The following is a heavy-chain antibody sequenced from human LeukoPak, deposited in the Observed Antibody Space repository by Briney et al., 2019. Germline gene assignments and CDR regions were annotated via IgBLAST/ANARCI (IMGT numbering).Heavy chain of an antibody. Sequence: GGSLRLSCAASGFTFSSYAMSWVRQAPGKGREWVSANSGSGGSTNYAGSEKGRFTISRDNSKNTLYLQMNSLRAEDTAVYYCANYRPPYGGNSGDYWGQGTLVTVSS. V-gene: IGHV3-23*01. J-gene: IGHJ4*02. CDR3: ANYRPPYGGNSGDY. CDR1: GFTFSSYA. D-gene: IGHD4-23*01. CDR2: NSGSGGST.